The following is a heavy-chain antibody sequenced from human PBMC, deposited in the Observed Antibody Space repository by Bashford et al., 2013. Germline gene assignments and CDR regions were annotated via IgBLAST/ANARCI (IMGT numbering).Heavy chain of an antibody. J-gene: IGHJ5*02. CDR3: ARNDFWVHNLFDP. Sequence: WIRQPPGKGLEWLGTISFSGRTYYAPSLTSRVTMSVDTSTNLFSLKLSSVTAADTAVYYCARNDFWVHNLFDPWGQGTLVTVSS. V-gene: IGHV4-39*01. D-gene: IGHD3/OR15-3a*01. CDR2: ISFSGRT.